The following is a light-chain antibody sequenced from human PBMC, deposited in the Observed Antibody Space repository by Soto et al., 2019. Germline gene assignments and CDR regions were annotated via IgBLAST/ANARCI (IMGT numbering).Light chain of an antibody. Sequence: DIQMTQSPSSLSASVGDIVTITCRASQSISSYLNWYQQKPGKAPKLLIYAASSLQSGVPPRFSGSGSGTEFTLTISSLQPEDFARYYCQKLNTYPLTFGQGTRLEIK. CDR2: AAS. V-gene: IGKV1-9*01. CDR3: QKLNTYPLT. J-gene: IGKJ5*01. CDR1: QSISSY.